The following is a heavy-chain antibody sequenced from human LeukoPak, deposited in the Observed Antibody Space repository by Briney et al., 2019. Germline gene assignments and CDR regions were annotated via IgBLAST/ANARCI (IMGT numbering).Heavy chain of an antibody. V-gene: IGHV3-48*04. CDR2: ISSSGGTI. CDR3: AARFDY. CDR1: GFTFSDYS. J-gene: IGHJ4*02. Sequence: PGGSLRLFCAASGFTFSDYSINWVRQAPGKGLEWVSYISSSGGTIDYADSVKGRFTISRDNTKNSVHLQMNSLRAEDTAVYYCAARFDYWGQGTLVTVSS.